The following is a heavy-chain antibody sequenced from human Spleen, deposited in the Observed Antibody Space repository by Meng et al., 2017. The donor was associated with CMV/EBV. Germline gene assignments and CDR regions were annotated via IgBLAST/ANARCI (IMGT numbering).Heavy chain of an antibody. Sequence: GSLRLSCTVSGGSVSSGNYYWSWIRQPPGKGLEWLGYISSSGSTNYSPSLKSRVTISLDTSKNQFSLKVRSVTAADTAAYYCARELMLYAAFGFWGQGTLVTVSS. D-gene: IGHD2-8*01. CDR2: ISSSGST. J-gene: IGHJ4*02. CDR1: GGSVSSGNYY. V-gene: IGHV4-61*01. CDR3: ARELMLYAAFGF.